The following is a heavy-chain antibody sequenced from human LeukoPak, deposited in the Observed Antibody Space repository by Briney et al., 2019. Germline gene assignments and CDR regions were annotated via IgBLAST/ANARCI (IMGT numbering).Heavy chain of an antibody. CDR3: AKLAWYSSSSKAFDI. V-gene: IGHV3-23*01. CDR2: ISGSGGST. CDR1: GFTFSSYA. J-gene: IGHJ3*02. D-gene: IGHD6-6*01. Sequence: GGSLRLSCAASGFTFSSYAMSWVRQAPGKGLEWVSAISGSGGSTYYADSVKGRFTISRDNSKNSLYLQMNSLRTEDTALYYCAKLAWYSSSSKAFDIWGQGTMVTVSS.